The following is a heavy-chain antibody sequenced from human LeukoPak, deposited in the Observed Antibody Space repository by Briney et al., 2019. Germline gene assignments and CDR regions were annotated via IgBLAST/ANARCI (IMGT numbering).Heavy chain of an antibody. V-gene: IGHV4-38-2*01. Sequence: PSETLSLTCAVSGYSISSGYYWGWIRQPPGKGLEWIGSIYHSGSTYYNPSLKSRVTMSVDTSKNQFSLKLSSVTAADTAVYYCARVGQQLGTFDYWGQGTLVTVSS. CDR1: GYSISSGYY. J-gene: IGHJ4*02. CDR2: IYHSGST. D-gene: IGHD6-13*01. CDR3: ARVGQQLGTFDY.